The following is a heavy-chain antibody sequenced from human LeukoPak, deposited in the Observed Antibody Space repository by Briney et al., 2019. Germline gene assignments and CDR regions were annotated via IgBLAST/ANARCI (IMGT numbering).Heavy chain of an antibody. J-gene: IGHJ5*02. D-gene: IGHD3-10*01. CDR1: GFTFSSYG. Sequence: GGSLRLSCAASGFTFSSYGMHWVRQAPGKGLEWVAVISYDGSNKYYADSVKGRFTISRDNSKNTLYLQMNSLRAEDTAVYYCARGRGPYGSGKNWFDPWGQGTPVTVSS. CDR2: ISYDGSNK. CDR3: ARGRGPYGSGKNWFDP. V-gene: IGHV3-30*03.